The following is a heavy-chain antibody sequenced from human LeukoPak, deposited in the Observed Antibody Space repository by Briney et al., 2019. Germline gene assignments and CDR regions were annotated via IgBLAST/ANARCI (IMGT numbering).Heavy chain of an antibody. J-gene: IGHJ5*02. CDR3: ARNVYEYSSNWFDP. CDR2: IYTSGST. V-gene: IGHV4-4*07. CDR1: GGSISSYY. Sequence: SETLSLTCTVSGGSISSYYWSWIRQPAGKGLEWLGRIYTSGSTNYNPSLKSRVTMSVDTSKNQFSLKLSSVTAADTAVYYCARNVYEYSSNWFDPWGQGTLVTVSS. D-gene: IGHD5-18*01.